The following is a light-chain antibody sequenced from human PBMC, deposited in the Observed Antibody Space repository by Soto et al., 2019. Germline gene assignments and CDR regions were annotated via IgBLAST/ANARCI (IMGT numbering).Light chain of an antibody. CDR1: QSVRSSY. Sequence: EFLLTQSPGTPSLSPGERATLSCRASQSVRSSYLAWYQQKPGQSPRLLMSGASSRATGIPDRFSGSGSGTDFTLTISRLEPEDSEVYYCQQCVTSPWTFGQGTKVDIK. V-gene: IGKV3-20*01. J-gene: IGKJ1*01. CDR2: GAS. CDR3: QQCVTSPWT.